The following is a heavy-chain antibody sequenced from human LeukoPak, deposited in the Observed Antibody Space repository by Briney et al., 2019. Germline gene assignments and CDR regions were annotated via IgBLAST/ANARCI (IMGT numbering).Heavy chain of an antibody. CDR1: GYTFTSYY. D-gene: IGHD6-19*01. CDR2: INPNSGGT. Sequence: SVKVSCKASGYTFTSYYMHWVRQAPGQGLEWMGRINPNSGGTNYAQKFQGRVTMTRDTSISTAYMELSRLRPDDTAVYYCARGIAVAVPFDYWGQGTLVTVSS. V-gene: IGHV1-2*06. CDR3: ARGIAVAVPFDY. J-gene: IGHJ4*02.